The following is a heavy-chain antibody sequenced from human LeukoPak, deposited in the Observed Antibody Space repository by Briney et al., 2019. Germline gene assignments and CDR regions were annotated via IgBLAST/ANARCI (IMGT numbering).Heavy chain of an antibody. CDR1: GFTFSNYG. D-gene: IGHD2-2*02. CDR2: ISSNGVST. V-gene: IGHV3-64*01. Sequence: GGSLRLSCAASGFTFSNYGMHWVRQAPGKGLEYVSAISSNGVSTYYASSVKGRFTISRDNSKNTLYLQMGSLRAEDMAVYYCAGRYCGGTSCYKPFDYWGQGTLVTVSS. CDR3: AGRYCGGTSCYKPFDY. J-gene: IGHJ4*02.